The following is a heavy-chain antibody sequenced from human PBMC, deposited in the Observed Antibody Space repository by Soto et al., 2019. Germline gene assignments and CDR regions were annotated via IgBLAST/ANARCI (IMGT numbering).Heavy chain of an antibody. V-gene: IGHV5-51*01. Sequence: GESLKISCKASGYTFSNQWIAWVRQMPGKGLEWMGIVYPGGSDTRYSPSFQGQVTISTDKSINTAYLQWSSLKASDTAMYYCATLRRSTGAMDVWGQGTTVTVSS. CDR1: GYTFSNQW. D-gene: IGHD1-26*01. CDR3: ATLRRSTGAMDV. CDR2: VYPGGSDT. J-gene: IGHJ6*02.